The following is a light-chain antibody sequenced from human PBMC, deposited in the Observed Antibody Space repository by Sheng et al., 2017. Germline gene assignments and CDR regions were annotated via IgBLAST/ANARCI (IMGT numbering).Light chain of an antibody. V-gene: IGKV3-15*01. Sequence: ETMMTQSPATLSVSPGERATLSCRASQSVSSYLAWYQQKPGQTPRLLIYAASTRATGIPARFSGSGSGTEFTLTISSLQSEDFATYYCQQSFSTPFTLVPRDRNGYQT. CDR2: AAS. CDR3: QQSFSTPFT. J-gene: IGKJ3*01. CDR1: QSVSSY.